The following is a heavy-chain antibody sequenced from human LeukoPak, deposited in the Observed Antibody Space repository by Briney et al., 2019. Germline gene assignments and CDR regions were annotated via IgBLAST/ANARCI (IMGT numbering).Heavy chain of an antibody. Sequence: SETLSLTCAVYGGSFSGYYWSWIRQPPGKGLEWIGEINHSGSTNYNPSLKSRVTISVDTSKNQFSLKLSSVTAADTAVYYCASDLYYDSSGYYHDRVDWGQGTLVTVSS. V-gene: IGHV4-34*01. D-gene: IGHD3-22*01. CDR1: GGSFSGYY. CDR3: ASDLYYDSSGYYHDRVD. J-gene: IGHJ4*02. CDR2: INHSGST.